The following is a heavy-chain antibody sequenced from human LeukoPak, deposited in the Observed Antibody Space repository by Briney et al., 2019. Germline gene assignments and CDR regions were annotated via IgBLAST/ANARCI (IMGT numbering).Heavy chain of an antibody. V-gene: IGHV1-18*01. CDR3: ARAGPYYYGSESYLVDY. D-gene: IGHD3-10*01. CDR1: GYTFTSYG. J-gene: IGHJ4*02. Sequence: ASVKVSCKASGYTFTSYGISWVRQAPGQGLEWMGGFDPEDGETIYAQKLQGRVTMTTDTSTSTAYMELRSLRSDDTAVYYCARAGPYYYGSESYLVDYWGQGTLVTVSS. CDR2: FDPEDGET.